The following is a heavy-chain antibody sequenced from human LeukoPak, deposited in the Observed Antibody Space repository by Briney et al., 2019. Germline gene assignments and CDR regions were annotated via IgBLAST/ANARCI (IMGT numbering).Heavy chain of an antibody. CDR2: ISSSSSYI. V-gene: IGHV3-21*01. J-gene: IGHJ3*02. Sequence: GGSLRLSCAASGFTFSSYSMYWVRQAPGKGLEWVSSISSSSSYIYYADSVKGRFTISRDNAKNSLYLQMNSLRAEDTAVYYCARDSVMHYYDSSGYYPDAFDIWGQGTMVTVSS. D-gene: IGHD3-22*01. CDR1: GFTFSSYS. CDR3: ARDSVMHYYDSSGYYPDAFDI.